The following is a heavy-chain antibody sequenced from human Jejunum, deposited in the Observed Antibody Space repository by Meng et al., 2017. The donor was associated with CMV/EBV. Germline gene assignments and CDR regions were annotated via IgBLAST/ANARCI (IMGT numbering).Heavy chain of an antibody. CDR3: AASGYDSVHAFDI. Sequence: ASEFTFSNYWMHWIRQAPGKGLVWVSRINNDGSGTVYANSVKGRFTISRDNAKKTFYLQMNSLRAEDTAVYYCAASGYDSVHAFDIWGQETVVTVSS. J-gene: IGHJ3*02. CDR2: INNDGSGT. D-gene: IGHD5-12*01. V-gene: IGHV3-74*01. CDR1: EFTFSNYW.